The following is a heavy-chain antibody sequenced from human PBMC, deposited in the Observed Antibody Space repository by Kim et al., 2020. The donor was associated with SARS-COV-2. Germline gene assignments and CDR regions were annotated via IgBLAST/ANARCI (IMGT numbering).Heavy chain of an antibody. V-gene: IGHV3-30*18. CDR3: AKDFGCSSTSCYSLHWFDP. J-gene: IGHJ5*02. CDR1: GFTFSSYG. D-gene: IGHD2-2*02. CDR2: ISYDGSNK. Sequence: GGSLRLSCAASGFTFSSYGMHWVRQAPGKGLEWVAVISYDGSNKYYADSVKGRFTISRDNSKNTLYLQMNSLRAEDTAVYYCAKDFGCSSTSCYSLHWFDPWGQGTLVTVSS.